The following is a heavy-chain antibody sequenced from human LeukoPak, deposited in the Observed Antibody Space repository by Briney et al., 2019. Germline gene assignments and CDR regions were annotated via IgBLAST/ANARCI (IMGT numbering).Heavy chain of an antibody. Sequence: GGSLRLSCAASGFTFSSYAMSWVRQAPGKGLEWVSAISGSGGSTYYADSVKGRFTISRDNSKNTLYLQMNSLRAEDTAVYYCARGADYYDTSTDAFAIWGQGTMVTVSS. CDR3: ARGADYYDTSTDAFAI. V-gene: IGHV3-23*01. CDR2: ISGSGGST. J-gene: IGHJ3*02. CDR1: GFTFSSYA. D-gene: IGHD3-22*01.